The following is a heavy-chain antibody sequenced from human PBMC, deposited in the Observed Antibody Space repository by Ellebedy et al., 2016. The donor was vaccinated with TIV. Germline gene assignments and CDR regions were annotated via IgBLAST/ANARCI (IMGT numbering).Heavy chain of an antibody. V-gene: IGHV3-33*08. J-gene: IGHJ3*01. CDR3: ATEEMSSSVFAF. D-gene: IGHD5-24*01. Sequence: GGSLRLSXGASGFIFRDYGMHWVRQAPGKGLEWVAMMWNDRGKKYYADSVEGRFTISSDISRNILYLQMNSLRVDDTALYYCATEEMSSSVFAFWGQGTAVTVSS. CDR1: GFIFRDYG. CDR2: MWNDRGKK.